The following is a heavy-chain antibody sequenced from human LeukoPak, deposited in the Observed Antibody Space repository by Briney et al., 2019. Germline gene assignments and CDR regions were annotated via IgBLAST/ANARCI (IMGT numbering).Heavy chain of an antibody. CDR3: ARDLYDSDAFDV. J-gene: IGHJ3*01. CDR1: GFTVSSNY. D-gene: IGHD3-22*01. Sequence: GGSLRLSCAASGFTVSSNYMSWVRQAPGKGLEWVSVIYSGGSTYYADSEKGRFTISRDNSKNTLYLQMNSLRAEDTAVYYCARDLYDSDAFDVWGQGTMVTVSS. V-gene: IGHV3-53*01. CDR2: IYSGGST.